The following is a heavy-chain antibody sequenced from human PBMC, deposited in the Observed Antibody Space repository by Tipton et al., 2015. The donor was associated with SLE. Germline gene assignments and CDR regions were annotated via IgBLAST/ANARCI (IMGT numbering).Heavy chain of an antibody. V-gene: IGHV4-61*02. Sequence: TLSLTCTVSGGSISSGSYYWSWIRQPAGKGLEWIGRIYTSGSTNYNPSHKSRLTISVDTSKNQFSLKLSSGTAADTAVYYCARGGRLVEGPMDVWGKGTTVTVSS. CDR1: GGSISSGSYY. CDR3: ARGGRLVEGPMDV. D-gene: IGHD6-19*01. CDR2: IYTSGST. J-gene: IGHJ6*03.